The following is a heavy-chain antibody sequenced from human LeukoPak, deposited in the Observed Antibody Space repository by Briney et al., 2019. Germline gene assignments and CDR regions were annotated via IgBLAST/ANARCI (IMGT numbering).Heavy chain of an antibody. Sequence: SETLSLTCAVYGGSFSGYYWSWIRRPPGKGLEWIGEINHSGSTNYNPSLKSRVTISVDTSKNQFSLKLSSVTAADTAVYYCARGGVYWGQGTLVTVSS. CDR2: INHSGST. CDR1: GGSFSGYY. V-gene: IGHV4-34*01. J-gene: IGHJ4*02. CDR3: ARGGVY. D-gene: IGHD2-8*01.